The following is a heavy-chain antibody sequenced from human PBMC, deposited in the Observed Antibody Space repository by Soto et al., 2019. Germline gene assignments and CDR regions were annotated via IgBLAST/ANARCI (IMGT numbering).Heavy chain of an antibody. J-gene: IGHJ6*02. V-gene: IGHV3-53*01. CDR2: IYSGGST. CDR3: ASRRDYDFWSGYETLYYGMDV. Sequence: GGSLRLSCAASGFTVSSNYMSWVRQAPGKGLEWVSVIYSGGSTYYADSVKGRFTISRDNSKNTLYLQMNILRAEDTAVYYCASRRDYDFWSGYETLYYGMDVWGQGTTVTVSS. CDR1: GFTVSSNY. D-gene: IGHD3-3*01.